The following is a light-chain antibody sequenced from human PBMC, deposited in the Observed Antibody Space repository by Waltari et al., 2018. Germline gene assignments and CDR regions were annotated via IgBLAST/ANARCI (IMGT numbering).Light chain of an antibody. J-gene: IGKJ2*01. CDR1: QSVGNN. CDR3: QQYNNWPRT. Sequence: ELVMTQSPATLSVSPGERATLSCRASQSVGNNLAWYQQKPGQAPRLLIYNTSTRTTGIPARFSGSGSGTEFTLTISSLQSEDFAVYYCQQYNNWPRTFGQGTKLEIK. V-gene: IGKV3-15*01. CDR2: NTS.